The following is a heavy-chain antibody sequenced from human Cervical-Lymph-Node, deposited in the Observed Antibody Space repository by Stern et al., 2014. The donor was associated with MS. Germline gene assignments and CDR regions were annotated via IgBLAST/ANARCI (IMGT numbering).Heavy chain of an antibody. CDR3: ARVYSSGRNWFDP. J-gene: IGHJ5*02. CDR1: DDSIRSYY. Sequence: QLKLQESGPGLVKPSETLSLTCSVSDDSIRSYYWSWIRQPPGKGLEWIGHIYYNGNTNYNPSLKSRVTLSIDTSKKQFSLKLRSVTAADTAVYYCARVYSSGRNWFDPWGQGTLVTVSS. CDR2: IYYNGNT. D-gene: IGHD6-19*01. V-gene: IGHV4-59*01.